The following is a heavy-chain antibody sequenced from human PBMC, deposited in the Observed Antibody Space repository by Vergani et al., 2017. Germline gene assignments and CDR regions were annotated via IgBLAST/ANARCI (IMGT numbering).Heavy chain of an antibody. CDR1: GYTFTGYY. J-gene: IGHJ3*02. Sequence: QVQLVQSGAEVKKPGASVKVSCKASGYTFTGYYMHWVRQAPGQGLEWMGWINPNSGGTNYAQKLQGRVTMTTDTSTSTAYMELRSLRSDDTAVYYCARQRWSGFAFDIWGQGTMVTVSS. CDR2: INPNSGGT. V-gene: IGHV1-2*02. D-gene: IGHD3-3*01. CDR3: ARQRWSGFAFDI.